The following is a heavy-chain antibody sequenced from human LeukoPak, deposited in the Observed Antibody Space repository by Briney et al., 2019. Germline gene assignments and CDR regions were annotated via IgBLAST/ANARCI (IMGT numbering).Heavy chain of an antibody. CDR3: AKDLVWRQQRGNYYYYYGMDV. Sequence: PGGSLRLSCAASGFTFDDYAMHWVRQAPGKGLEWVSGISWNSGSIGYADSVKGRFTISRDNAKNSLYLQMNSLRAEDTALYYCAKDLVWRQQRGNYYYYYGMDVWGQGTTVTVSS. J-gene: IGHJ6*02. V-gene: IGHV3-9*01. CDR2: ISWNSGSI. D-gene: IGHD6-13*01. CDR1: GFTFDDYA.